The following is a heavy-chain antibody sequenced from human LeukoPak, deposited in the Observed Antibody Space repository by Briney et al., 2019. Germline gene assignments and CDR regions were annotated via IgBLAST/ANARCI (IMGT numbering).Heavy chain of an antibody. D-gene: IGHD3-10*01. J-gene: IGHJ4*02. Sequence: PSETLSLTCTVSGGSISSGGYYWSWGRQHPGKGLEWIGYIYYSGSTYYNPSLKSRVTISVDTSKNQFSLKLSSVTAADTAVYYCARAPPGMVRGVINWGQGTLVTVSS. CDR3: ARAPPGMVRGVIN. V-gene: IGHV4-31*03. CDR2: IYYSGST. CDR1: GGSISSGGYY.